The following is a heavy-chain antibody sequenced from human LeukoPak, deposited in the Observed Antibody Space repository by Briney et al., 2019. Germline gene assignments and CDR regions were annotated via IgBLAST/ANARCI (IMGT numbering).Heavy chain of an antibody. V-gene: IGHV3-30*02. D-gene: IGHD3-10*01. CDR3: AKDLPKYYYGSGSYSNY. CDR2: IRYDGSNK. J-gene: IGHJ4*02. CDR1: GFTFSSYG. Sequence: PGGSLRLSCAASGFTFSSYGMHWVRQAPGKGLEWVAFIRYDGSNKYYADSVKGRFTISRDNSKNTLYLQMSSLRAEDTAVYYCAKDLPKYYYGSGSYSNYWGQGTLVTVSS.